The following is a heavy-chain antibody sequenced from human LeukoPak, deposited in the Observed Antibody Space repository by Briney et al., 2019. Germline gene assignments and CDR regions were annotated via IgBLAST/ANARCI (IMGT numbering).Heavy chain of an antibody. CDR1: GGSISSYS. D-gene: IGHD3-22*01. J-gene: IGHJ4*02. Sequence: SETLSLTCTVSGGSISSYSWSWIRQPPGKGLEWIGYIYYSGSTNYNPSLKSRVTISVDTSKSQFSLKLSSVTAADTAVYYCARLTYDNGAYQVDYWGQGTLVTVSS. CDR2: IYYSGST. CDR3: ARLTYDNGAYQVDY. V-gene: IGHV4-59*01.